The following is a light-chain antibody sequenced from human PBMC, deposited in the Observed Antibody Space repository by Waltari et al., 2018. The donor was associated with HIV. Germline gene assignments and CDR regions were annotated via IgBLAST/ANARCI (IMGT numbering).Light chain of an antibody. V-gene: IGLV7-46*01. CDR1: GHY. Sequence: QAVVTQEPSLTVSPRGTVTLTCGPSGHYPYWFQQKPGQAPRTLIYDTSNKHSWTPARFSGSLLGGKAALTLSGAQPEDEAEAEYYCLLSYSGTWVFGGGTKLTVL. CDR2: DTS. J-gene: IGLJ3*02. CDR3: LLSYSGTWV.